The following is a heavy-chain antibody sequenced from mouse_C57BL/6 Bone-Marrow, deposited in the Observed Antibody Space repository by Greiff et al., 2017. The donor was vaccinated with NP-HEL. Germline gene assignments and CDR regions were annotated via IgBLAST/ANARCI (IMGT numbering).Heavy chain of an antibody. V-gene: IGHV5-4*01. CDR1: GFTFSSYA. Sequence: EVKLVESGGGLVKPGGSLKLSCAASGFTFSSYAMSWVRQTPEKRLEWVATISDGGSYTYYPDNVKGRFTISRDNAKNNLYLQMSHLKSEDTAMYYCARENTTVVATDYWGQGTTLTVSS. J-gene: IGHJ2*01. D-gene: IGHD1-1*01. CDR3: ARENTTVVATDY. CDR2: ISDGGSYT.